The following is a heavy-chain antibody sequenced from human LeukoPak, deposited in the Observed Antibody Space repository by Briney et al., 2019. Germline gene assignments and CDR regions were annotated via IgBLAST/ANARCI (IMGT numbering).Heavy chain of an antibody. Sequence: PSETLPLTCAVSGGFISSGSYSWSWIRQPPGKGLEWIGYIYPRGSTYYNPSLKGRVILSLDKSANQFSLNLSSVTAADTAVYYCARFSPRAMGNYLDFWGQGTLVTVSS. CDR1: GGFISSGSYS. CDR2: IYPRGST. J-gene: IGHJ4*02. V-gene: IGHV4-30-2*01. CDR3: ARFSPRAMGNYLDF. D-gene: IGHD7-27*01.